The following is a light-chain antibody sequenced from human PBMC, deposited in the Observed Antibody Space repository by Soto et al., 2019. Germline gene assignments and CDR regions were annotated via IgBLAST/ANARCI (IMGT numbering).Light chain of an antibody. CDR1: SSDVGAYNY. V-gene: IGLV2-14*01. CDR3: SSYISSSTLV. CDR2: EVS. Sequence: QSVLTQPASVSGPPGQSITISCTGTSSDVGAYNYVSWYQQHPGKAPKLMIYEVSNRPAGVSKRFSGSKSGNTASLTISGLQAEDEADYYCSSYISSSTLVFGTGTKVTVL. J-gene: IGLJ1*01.